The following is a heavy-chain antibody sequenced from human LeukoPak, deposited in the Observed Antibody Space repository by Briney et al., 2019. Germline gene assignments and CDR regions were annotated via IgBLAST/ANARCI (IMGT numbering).Heavy chain of an antibody. CDR3: ARDLRERSWLGE. V-gene: IGHV3-53*01. Sequence: PGGSLRLSCAASGFTVSSNCMSWVRQAPGKGLEWVSVIYSGGSTYYADSVKGRFTISRDNSKNTLYLQMNSLRAEDTAVYYCARDLRERSWLGEWGQGTLVTVSS. CDR2: IYSGGST. D-gene: IGHD6-13*01. J-gene: IGHJ4*02. CDR1: GFTVSSNC.